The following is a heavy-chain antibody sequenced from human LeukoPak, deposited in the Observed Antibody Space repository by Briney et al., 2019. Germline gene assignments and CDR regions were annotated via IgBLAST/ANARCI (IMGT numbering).Heavy chain of an antibody. Sequence: PGGSLRLSCAASGFTPSSYEMNWVRQAPGKGLEWVSYISRSGSAMYYADSVKGRFTISRDNAKNSLYLQMNSLRAEDTAVYYCAREISALGNYFDSWGQGTLVTVSS. CDR3: AREISALGNYFDS. CDR1: GFTPSSYE. CDR2: ISRSGSAM. D-gene: IGHD7-27*01. J-gene: IGHJ4*02. V-gene: IGHV3-48*03.